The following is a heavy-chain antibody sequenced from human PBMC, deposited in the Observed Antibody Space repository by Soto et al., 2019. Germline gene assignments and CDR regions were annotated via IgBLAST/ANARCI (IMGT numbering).Heavy chain of an antibody. CDR2: IWYDGSNT. CDR3: ARRVPLYGDYYMDV. D-gene: IGHD4-17*01. V-gene: IGHV3-33*01. J-gene: IGHJ6*03. Sequence: GGSLRLSCAASGFILSSYGMHWVRHAPDKGLEWVAAIWYDGSNTDYAGSVKGRFTISSDNSKNALYLQMNSLRAEDTAVYYCARRVPLYGDYYMDVLGKGTTVTGSS. CDR1: GFILSSYG.